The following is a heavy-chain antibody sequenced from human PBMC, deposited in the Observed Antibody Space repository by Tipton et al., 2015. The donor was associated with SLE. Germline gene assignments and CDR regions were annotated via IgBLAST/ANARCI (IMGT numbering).Heavy chain of an antibody. CDR2: IYHSGST. J-gene: IGHJ4*02. CDR1: GYSISSGYY. CDR3: ARHHPAPSDY. Sequence: TLSLTCTVSGYSISSGYYWGWIRQPPGKGLEWIGSIYHSGSTYYNPSLQSRVTISVDTSNNQFSLKLTSLTATDTAVFFCARHHPAPSDYWGQGMTVTVS. V-gene: IGHV4-38-2*02. D-gene: IGHD2-2*01.